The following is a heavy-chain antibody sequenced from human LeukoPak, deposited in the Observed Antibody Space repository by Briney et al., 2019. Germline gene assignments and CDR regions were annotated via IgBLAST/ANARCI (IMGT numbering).Heavy chain of an antibody. D-gene: IGHD3-22*01. Sequence: PSETLSLTCAVYGGSFSGPYWSWIRQPPGKGLEWIGEINHTGRTYYNPSLKSRVTISVDMSKSQFSLKLTSVTAADTAVYYCARVRPDPYYDSSLDYWGQGTLVTVSS. V-gene: IGHV4-34*01. CDR2: INHTGRT. CDR3: ARVRPDPYYDSSLDY. J-gene: IGHJ4*02. CDR1: GGSFSGPY.